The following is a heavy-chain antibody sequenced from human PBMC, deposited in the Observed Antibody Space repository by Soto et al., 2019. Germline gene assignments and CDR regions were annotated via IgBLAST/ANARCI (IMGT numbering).Heavy chain of an antibody. CDR3: ARDAIQEDSSGWTDFDY. CDR2: IIPIFGTA. CDR1: GGTFSSYA. V-gene: IGHV1-69*12. Sequence: QVQLVQSGAEVKKPGSSVKVSCKASGGTFSSYAISWVRQAPGQGLGWMGGIIPIFGTANYAQKFQGRVTITADESTSTAYMELSSRRSEDTAVYYCARDAIQEDSSGWTDFDYWGQGTLVTVSS. D-gene: IGHD6-19*01. J-gene: IGHJ4*02.